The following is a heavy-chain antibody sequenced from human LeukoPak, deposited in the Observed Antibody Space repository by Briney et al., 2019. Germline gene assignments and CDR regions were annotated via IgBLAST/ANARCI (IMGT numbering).Heavy chain of an antibody. J-gene: IGHJ4*02. CDR3: ARGGLYYYDSSGYPFDY. D-gene: IGHD3-22*01. CDR2: MNPNSGNT. CDR1: GYTFTSYD. V-gene: IGHV1-8*01. Sequence: ASVKVSCKASGYTFTSYDINWVRQATGQGLEWMGWMNPNSGNTGYAQKFQGRVTMTRNTSISTAYMELSSLRSEDTAVYYCARGGLYYYDSSGYPFDYWGQGTLVTVSS.